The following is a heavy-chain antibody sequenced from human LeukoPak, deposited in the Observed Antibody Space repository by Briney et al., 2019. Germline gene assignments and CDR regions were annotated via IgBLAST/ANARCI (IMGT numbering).Heavy chain of an antibody. CDR3: AREGGHGDYVPNY. D-gene: IGHD4-17*01. V-gene: IGHV3-30-3*01. CDR1: GFTFSSYA. J-gene: IGHJ4*02. CDR2: ISYDGSNK. Sequence: SGGSLRLSCAASGFTFSSYAMHWVRQAPGKGLEWVAVISYDGSNKYYADSVKGRFTISRDNSKNTLYLQMNSLRAEDTAVYYCAREGGHGDYVPNYWGQGTLVTVSS.